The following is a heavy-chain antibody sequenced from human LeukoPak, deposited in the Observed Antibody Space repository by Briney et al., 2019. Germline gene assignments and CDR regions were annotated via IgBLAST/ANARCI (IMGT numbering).Heavy chain of an antibody. CDR2: VSYTGST. V-gene: IGHV4-39*01. CDR3: ARRGTYWNALGC. J-gene: IGHJ4*02. Sequence: SETLSLTCTVSGGSVSDNGFFWGWIRQPPGKGLEWIGSVSYTGSTHYDPSLKSRVTMSIDTSKNQSSLNLTPVTAADTAVYYCARRGTYWNALGCWGQGALVTVSS. D-gene: IGHD1-1*01. CDR1: GGSVSDNGFF.